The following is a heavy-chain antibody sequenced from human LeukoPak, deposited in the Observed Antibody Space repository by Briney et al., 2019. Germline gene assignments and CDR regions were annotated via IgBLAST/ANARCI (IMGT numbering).Heavy chain of an antibody. D-gene: IGHD3-22*01. CDR2: ISSSSSYI. J-gene: IGHJ3*02. Sequence: GGSLRLSCAASGFTFSSYSMNWVRQAPGKGLEWVSSISSSSSYIYYADSVKGRFTISRDNAKNSLYLQMNSLRAEDTAVYYCARAILYYDSSGYPDAFDIWGQGTMVTVPS. CDR3: ARAILYYDSSGYPDAFDI. V-gene: IGHV3-21*01. CDR1: GFTFSSYS.